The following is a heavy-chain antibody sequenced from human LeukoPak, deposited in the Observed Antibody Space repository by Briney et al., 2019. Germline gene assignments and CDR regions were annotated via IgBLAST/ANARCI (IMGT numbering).Heavy chain of an antibody. J-gene: IGHJ4*02. V-gene: IGHV3-21*01. CDR2: ISSSSSYI. CDR1: GFTFSSYS. Sequence: PGGSLRLSCAASGFTFSSYSMNWVRQAPGKGLEWVSSISSSSSYIYYADSVKDRFTISRDNAKNSLYLQMNSLRAEDTAVYYCARAPSSSNDYWGQGTLVTVSS. CDR3: ARAPSSSNDY. D-gene: IGHD6-6*01.